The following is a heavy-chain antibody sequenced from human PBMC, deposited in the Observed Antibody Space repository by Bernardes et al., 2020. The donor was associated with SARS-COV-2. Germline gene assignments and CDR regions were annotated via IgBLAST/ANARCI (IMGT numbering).Heavy chain of an antibody. J-gene: IGHJ5*02. CDR1: GGSISSYY. D-gene: IGHD6-19*01. V-gene: IGHV4-59*12. Sequence: SETLSLTCTVSGGSISSYYWSWIRQPPGKGLEWIGYIYYSGSTNYNPSLKSRVTISVDTSKNQFSLKLSSVTAADTAVYYCALGVAGTSNWFDPWGQGTLVTVSS. CDR3: ALGVAGTSNWFDP. CDR2: IYYSGST.